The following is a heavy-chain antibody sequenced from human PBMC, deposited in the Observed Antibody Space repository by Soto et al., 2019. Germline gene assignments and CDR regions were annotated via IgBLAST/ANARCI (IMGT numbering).Heavy chain of an antibody. CDR1: GFVFRRYV. Sequence: VQLVESGGGLVQPGGSLRLSCAASGFVFRRYVMHWVRQVPGKGLEFVSTIASTGDSVGYADSVRGRFTTSRDNATDSMYLQMNSLRPEDSALYFCVKDAPNGSIDYWGRGTLVIVSS. D-gene: IGHD3-10*01. CDR3: VKDAPNGSIDY. J-gene: IGHJ4*02. CDR2: IASTGDSV. V-gene: IGHV3-9*01.